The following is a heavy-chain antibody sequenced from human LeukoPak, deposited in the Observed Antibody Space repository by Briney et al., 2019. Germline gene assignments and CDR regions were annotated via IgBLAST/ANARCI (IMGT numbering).Heavy chain of an antibody. CDR1: GFTFSSYA. Sequence: GGSLRLSCAASGFTFSSYAMHWVRQAPGKGLEWVAVISYDGSNKYYADSVKGRFTISRDNSKNTLYLQMNSLRAEDTAVYYCASHSGSYYGGQGTLVTVSS. CDR2: ISYDGSNK. J-gene: IGHJ4*02. D-gene: IGHD1-26*01. CDR3: ASHSGSYY. V-gene: IGHV3-30-3*01.